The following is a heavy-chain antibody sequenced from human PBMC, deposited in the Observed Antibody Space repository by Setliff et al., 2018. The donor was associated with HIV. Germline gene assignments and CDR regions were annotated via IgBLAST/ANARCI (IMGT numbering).Heavy chain of an antibody. J-gene: IGHJ4*02. Sequence: SETLSLTCTVYGGSFSNYYTNWIRQPPGKGLEWIGELSPSGTTRSNPSLQSRVTISLDTSNNQFSPKLTSVTAADTAMYYCASFFVTTVTNQDYWGQGTPVTVSS. CDR2: LSPSGTT. D-gene: IGHD4-17*01. CDR3: ASFFVTTVTNQDY. CDR1: GGSFSNYY. V-gene: IGHV4-34*01.